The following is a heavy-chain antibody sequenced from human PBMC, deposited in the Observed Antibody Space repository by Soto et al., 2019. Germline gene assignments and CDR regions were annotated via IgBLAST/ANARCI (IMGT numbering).Heavy chain of an antibody. D-gene: IGHD3-16*01. CDR2: IKHGGST. CDR3: ARGRGEVDY. CDR1: GGSFNDYY. V-gene: IGHV4-34*01. J-gene: IGHJ4*02. Sequence: SLTCAVYGGSFNDYYWNWIRQPPGKGLEWIGEIKHGGSTNYNPSLKTRVTMSLDTSKNQVSLKLTSVTAADTAVYYCARGRGEVDYWGQGTQVTVSS.